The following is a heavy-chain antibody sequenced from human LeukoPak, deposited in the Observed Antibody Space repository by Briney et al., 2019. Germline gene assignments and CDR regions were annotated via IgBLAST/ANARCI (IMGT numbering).Heavy chain of an antibody. D-gene: IGHD3-10*01. Sequence: SETLSLTCTVSGGSISSYYWSWIRQPPGMGLEWIGYIYYSGSTNYNPSLKSRVTISVDTSKNQFSLKLSSVTAADTAVYYCARESPYYYGSGSYYHLDYWGQGTLVTVSS. CDR2: IYYSGST. J-gene: IGHJ4*02. CDR1: GGSISSYY. CDR3: ARESPYYYGSGSYYHLDY. V-gene: IGHV4-59*01.